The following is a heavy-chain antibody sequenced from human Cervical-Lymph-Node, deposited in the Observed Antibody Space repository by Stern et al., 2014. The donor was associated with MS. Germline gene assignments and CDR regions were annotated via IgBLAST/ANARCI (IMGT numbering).Heavy chain of an antibody. J-gene: IGHJ4*02. CDR3: ARDLWFGERSLGY. CDR2: IKQDGSEK. Sequence: EVHLVESGGGLVQPGGSLRLSCAASGFSFSSYWMSWVRQAPGKGLEWVANIKQDGSEKYYVDSVKGRFTISRDNAKNSLYLQMNSLRAEDTAVYYCARDLWFGERSLGYWGQGTLVTVSS. D-gene: IGHD3-10*01. V-gene: IGHV3-7*01. CDR1: GFSFSSYW.